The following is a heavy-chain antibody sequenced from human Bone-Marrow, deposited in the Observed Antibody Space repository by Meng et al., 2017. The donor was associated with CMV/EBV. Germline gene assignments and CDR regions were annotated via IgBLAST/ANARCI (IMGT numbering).Heavy chain of an antibody. J-gene: IGHJ2*01. CDR1: GYTFTSYG. Sequence: ASVKVSCKASGYTFTSYGISWVRQAPGQGLEWMGWISAYNGNTNYAQKLQGRVTRTTDTSTSTAYMELRSLRSDDTAVYYCASSRYCSSTSCYPGYFDLWGRGNLVNVAS. CDR3: ASSRYCSSTSCYPGYFDL. CDR2: ISAYNGNT. D-gene: IGHD2-2*01. V-gene: IGHV1-18*01.